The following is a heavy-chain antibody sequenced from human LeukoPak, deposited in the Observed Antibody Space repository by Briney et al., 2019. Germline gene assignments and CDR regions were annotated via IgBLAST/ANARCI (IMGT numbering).Heavy chain of an antibody. J-gene: IGHJ4*02. Sequence: SQTLSLTCAVSGGSISSGGYSWSWIRQPPGKGLEWIGYIHHSGSTYYNPSLKSRVTISVDRSKNQFSLKLSSVTAADTAVYYCARGGNEMERLGDFDYWGQGTLVTVSS. CDR1: GGSISSGGYS. D-gene: IGHD1-1*01. V-gene: IGHV4-30-2*01. CDR2: IHHSGST. CDR3: ARGGNEMERLGDFDY.